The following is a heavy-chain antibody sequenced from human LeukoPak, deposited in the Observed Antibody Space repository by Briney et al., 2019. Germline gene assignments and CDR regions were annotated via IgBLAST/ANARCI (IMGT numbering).Heavy chain of an antibody. V-gene: IGHV4-31*03. CDR3: ARETVVVPAAIDY. D-gene: IGHD2-2*01. CDR1: GGSISSGGYY. CDR2: IYYSGST. Sequence: SETLSLTCTVSGGSISSGGYYWSWIRQHPGKGLEWIGYIYYSGSTYYNPSLKSRVTISVDTSKNRFSLKLSSVTAADTAVYYCARETVVVPAAIDYWGQGTLVTVSS. J-gene: IGHJ4*02.